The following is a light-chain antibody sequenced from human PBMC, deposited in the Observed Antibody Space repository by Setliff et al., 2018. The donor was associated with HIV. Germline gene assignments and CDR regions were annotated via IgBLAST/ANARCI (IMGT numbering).Light chain of an antibody. CDR3: SSYTNSNSYV. V-gene: IGLV2-14*01. CDR2: EVT. Sequence: QSALTQPASVSGSPGQSITMSCTGTSSDVGGYNYVSWYQHHPGKAPKLMIYEVTNRPSGVSSRFSGSKSGNTASLTIFGLQAEDEADYYCSSYTNSNSYVFGTGTQLTVL. CDR1: SSDVGGYNY. J-gene: IGLJ1*01.